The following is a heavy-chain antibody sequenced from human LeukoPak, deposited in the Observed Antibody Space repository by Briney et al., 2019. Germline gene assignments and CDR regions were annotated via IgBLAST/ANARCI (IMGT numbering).Heavy chain of an antibody. CDR1: GFTFSTFW. J-gene: IGHJ4*02. CDR3: VRDWGYDSSGYWQKYFDT. CDR2: INHDGSST. Sequence: GGSLRLSCATSGFTFSTFWMHWVRHAPGKGLVWVSRINHDGSSTNYADSVKGRFTISRDNAKNTLYLQMNSLRAEDTAVYYCVRDWGYDSSGYWQKYFDTWGQGTLVTVSS. D-gene: IGHD3-22*01. V-gene: IGHV3-74*01.